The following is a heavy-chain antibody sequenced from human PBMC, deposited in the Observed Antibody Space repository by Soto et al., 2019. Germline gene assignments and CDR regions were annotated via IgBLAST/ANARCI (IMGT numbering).Heavy chain of an antibody. CDR2: IWYDGSNK. V-gene: IGHV3-33*01. CDR3: ARDITRFLEWLLLDY. Sequence: GGSLRLSCAASGFTFSSYGMHWVRQAPGKGLEWVAVIWYDGSNKYYADSVKGRFTISRDNSKNTLYLQMNSLRAEDTAVYYCARDITRFLEWLLLDYWGQGTLVTVSS. CDR1: GFTFSSYG. J-gene: IGHJ4*02. D-gene: IGHD3-3*01.